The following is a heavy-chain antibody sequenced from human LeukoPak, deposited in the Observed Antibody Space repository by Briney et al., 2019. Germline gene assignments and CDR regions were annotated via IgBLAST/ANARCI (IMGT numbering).Heavy chain of an antibody. D-gene: IGHD2-15*01. CDR1: GYTFTSYD. CDR3: ASEGGWGYCSGGSCNSYYGMDV. J-gene: IGHJ6*02. Sequence: ASVKVSCKASGYTFTSYDINWVRQATGQGLEWMGWMNPNSGNTGYAQKFQGRVTMTRNTSISTAYMELSSLRSEDTAVYYCASEGGWGYCSGGSCNSYYGMDVWGQGTTVTVSS. CDR2: MNPNSGNT. V-gene: IGHV1-8*01.